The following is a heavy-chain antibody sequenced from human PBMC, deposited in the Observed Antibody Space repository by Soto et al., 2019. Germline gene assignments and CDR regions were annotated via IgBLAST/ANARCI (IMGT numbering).Heavy chain of an antibody. J-gene: IGHJ6*03. V-gene: IGHV1-2*02. Sequence: ASVKVSCKTSGDSFNDYYIHWVRQAPGQGLEWMGWINPNGGVTKYAQKFQGRVTVTRDTSIRTVYMELSSLRSDDSAVYYCARESGGATATLDYYYFYMDVWGKGTTVTVSS. D-gene: IGHD5-12*01. CDR3: ARESGGATATLDYYYFYMDV. CDR2: INPNGGVT. CDR1: GDSFNDYY.